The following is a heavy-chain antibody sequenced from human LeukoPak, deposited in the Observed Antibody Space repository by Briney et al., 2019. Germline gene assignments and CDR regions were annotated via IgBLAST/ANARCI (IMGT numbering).Heavy chain of an antibody. CDR1: GFTFSSYS. CDR3: ARDRVWGSYRPIDY. CDR2: ISSSSSYI. D-gene: IGHD3-16*02. V-gene: IGHV3-21*01. J-gene: IGHJ4*02. Sequence: PGGSLRLSCAASGFTFSSYSMTWVRQAPGKGLEWVSSISSSSSYIYYADSVKGRFTISRDNAKNSLYLQMNSLRAEDTAVYYCARDRVWGSYRPIDYWGQGTLVTVSS.